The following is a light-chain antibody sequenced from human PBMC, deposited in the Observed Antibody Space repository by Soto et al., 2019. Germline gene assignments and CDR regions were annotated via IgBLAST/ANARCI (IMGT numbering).Light chain of an antibody. CDR2: WAS. CDR3: HQHYSSPQT. J-gene: IGKJ1*01. CDR1: QSILYSSNNKNY. Sequence: DIVMTQSPDSLAVSLGERATINCKSSQSILYSSNNKNYLAWYQQKPGQPPKLLIYWASTRASGVPDRFSGSGSGTDFTLTISSLQAEDVAAYCCHQHYSSPQTFGQGTKVEIK. V-gene: IGKV4-1*01.